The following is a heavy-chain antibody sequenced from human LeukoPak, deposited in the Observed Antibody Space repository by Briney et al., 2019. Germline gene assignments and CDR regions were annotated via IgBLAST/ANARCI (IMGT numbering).Heavy chain of an antibody. CDR1: GGSISSGSYY. Sequence: PSETLSLTCTVSGGSISSGSYYWSWIRQPAGKGLEWIGRIYTSGSTNYNPSLKSRVTISVDTSKNQFSLKLSSVTAADTAVYYCARRNNWNRSFAYWGQGTLVTVSS. V-gene: IGHV4-61*02. J-gene: IGHJ4*02. CDR2: IYTSGST. CDR3: ARRNNWNRSFAY. D-gene: IGHD1-1*01.